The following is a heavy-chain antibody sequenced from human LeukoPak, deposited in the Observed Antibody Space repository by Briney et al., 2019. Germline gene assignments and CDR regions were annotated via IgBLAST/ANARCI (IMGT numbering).Heavy chain of an antibody. Sequence: GASVKVSCKASGYTFTGYYMHWVRQAPGQGLEWMGWINPNSGGTNYAQKFQGRVTMTRDTSISTAYMELSRLRSDDTAVYYCARDVEDIVVVPAAIQDAFDIWGQGTMVTVSS. V-gene: IGHV1-2*02. CDR2: INPNSGGT. CDR1: GYTFTGYY. CDR3: ARDVEDIVVVPAAIQDAFDI. D-gene: IGHD2-2*02. J-gene: IGHJ3*02.